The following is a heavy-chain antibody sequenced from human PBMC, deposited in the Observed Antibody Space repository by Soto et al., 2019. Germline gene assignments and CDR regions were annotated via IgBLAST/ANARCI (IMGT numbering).Heavy chain of an antibody. CDR3: ARGQWGYDSSGYIYYFDY. J-gene: IGHJ4*02. CDR2: ISYDGSNK. CDR1: GFTFSSYA. V-gene: IGHV3-30-3*01. Sequence: QVQLVESGGGVVQPGRSLRLSCAASGFTFSSYAMHWVRQAPGKGLEWVAVISYDGSNKYYADSVKGRFTISRDNSKNTLYLQMNSLRAEDTAVYYCARGQWGYDSSGYIYYFDYWGQGTLVTVSS. D-gene: IGHD3-22*01.